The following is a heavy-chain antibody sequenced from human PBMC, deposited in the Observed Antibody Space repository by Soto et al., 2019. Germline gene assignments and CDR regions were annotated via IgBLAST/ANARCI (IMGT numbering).Heavy chain of an antibody. V-gene: IGHV3-15*01. J-gene: IGHJ4*02. CDR2: IKSKTDGGTT. D-gene: IGHD5-18*01. Sequence: PGGSLRLSCAASGFTFSSYVMSWVRQAPGKGLEWVSAIKSKTDGGTTDYAAPVKGRFTISRDDSKNTLYLQMNSLKTEDTAVYYCTTAYKVYSYGPCIDYWGQGTLVTVSS. CDR3: TTAYKVYSYGPCIDY. CDR1: GFTFSSYV.